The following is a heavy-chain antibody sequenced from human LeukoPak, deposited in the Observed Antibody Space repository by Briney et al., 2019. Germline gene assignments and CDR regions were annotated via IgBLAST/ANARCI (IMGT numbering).Heavy chain of an antibody. J-gene: IGHJ5*02. D-gene: IGHD1-26*01. CDR3: AGPSGSYWEGFDP. Sequence: SETLSLTCTVSGYSISSGYYWGWIRQPPGKGLEWIGSIYHSGSTYYNPSLKSRVTISVDTSKNQFSLKLSSVTAADTAVYYCAGPSGSYWEGFDPWGQGTLVTVSS. CDR2: IYHSGST. CDR1: GYSISSGYY. V-gene: IGHV4-38-2*02.